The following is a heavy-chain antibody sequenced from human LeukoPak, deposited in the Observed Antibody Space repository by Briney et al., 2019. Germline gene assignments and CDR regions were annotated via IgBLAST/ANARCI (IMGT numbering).Heavy chain of an antibody. CDR3: ARHPFATPFDY. D-gene: IGHD2-15*01. V-gene: IGHV4-59*08. CDR1: GDSASGVY. CDR2: VYYSGDT. Sequence: SETLSLTCTVSGDSASGVYWSWIRQPPGKGLEWIGYVYYSGDTNYNPSLKSRVTMSLDTSKNQVSLRLSSVTAADTAVYYCARHPFATPFDYWGRGTLLTVSS. J-gene: IGHJ4*02.